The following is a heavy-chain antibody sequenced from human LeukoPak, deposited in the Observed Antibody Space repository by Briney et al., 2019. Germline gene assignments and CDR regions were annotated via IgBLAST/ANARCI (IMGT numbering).Heavy chain of an antibody. J-gene: IGHJ4*02. CDR3: ARHYYGSGSYHVDY. V-gene: IGHV4-34*01. CDR1: GGSFSGYY. D-gene: IGHD3-10*01. Sequence: PSETLSLTCAVYGGSFSGYYWSWIRQPPGKGLEWIGEINHSGSTNYNPSLKSRVTISVDTSKNQFSLKLSSVTAADTAVYYCARHYYGSGSYHVDYWGQGTLVTVSS. CDR2: INHSGST.